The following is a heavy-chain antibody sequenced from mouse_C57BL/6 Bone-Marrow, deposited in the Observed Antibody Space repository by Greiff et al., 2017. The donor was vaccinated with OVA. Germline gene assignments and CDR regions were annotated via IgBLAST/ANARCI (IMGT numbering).Heavy chain of an antibody. Sequence: EVQGVESGGGLVKPGGSLKLSCAASGFTFSSYTMSWVRQTPEKRLEWVATISGGGGNTYYPDSVKGRFTISRDNAKNTLYLQMSSLRSEDTALYYCARPLDYYGIYWYFDVWGTGTTVTVSS. V-gene: IGHV5-9*01. CDR1: GFTFSSYT. J-gene: IGHJ1*03. CDR3: ARPLDYYGIYWYFDV. CDR2: ISGGGGNT. D-gene: IGHD1-1*01.